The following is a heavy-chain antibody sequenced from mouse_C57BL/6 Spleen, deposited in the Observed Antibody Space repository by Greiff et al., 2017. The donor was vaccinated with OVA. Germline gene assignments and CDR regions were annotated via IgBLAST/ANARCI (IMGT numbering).Heavy chain of an antibody. V-gene: IGHV14-4*01. CDR1: GFNIKDDY. Sequence: VQLQPSWAELVRPGASVKLSCTASGFNIKDDYMHWVKQRPEQGLEWIGWIDPENGDTEYASKFQGKATITADTSSNTAYLQLSSLTSEDTAVYYCTTYDYDGYWGQGTTLTVSS. D-gene: IGHD2-4*01. CDR2: IDPENGDT. CDR3: TTYDYDGY. J-gene: IGHJ2*01.